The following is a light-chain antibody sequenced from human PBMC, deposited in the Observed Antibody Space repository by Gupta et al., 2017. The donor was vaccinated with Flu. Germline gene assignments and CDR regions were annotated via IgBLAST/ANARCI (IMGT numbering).Light chain of an antibody. J-gene: IGKJ5*01. CDR2: HAS. CDR3: QQTVISPFT. CDR1: QNIDES. Sequence: PFSLSAAVGDRATITCRANQNIDESLNWYQQRPGQRPTPLIYHASTLGSGVPSRFSGSGSGTDFTLSIDNLHPEDFATYHCQQTVISPFTFGQGT. V-gene: IGKV1-39*01.